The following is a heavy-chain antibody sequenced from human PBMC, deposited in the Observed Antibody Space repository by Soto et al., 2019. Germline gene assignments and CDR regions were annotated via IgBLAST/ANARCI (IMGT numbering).Heavy chain of an antibody. CDR1: GFTFSSYE. Sequence: EVQLVESGGGLVQPGGSLRLSCAASGFTFSSYEMNCVRQAPGKGLEWVSYISSSGSTIYYADSVKGRFTISRDNAKNSLYLQMNSLRAEDTAVYYCARDPGGATRGFDYWGQGTLVTVSS. V-gene: IGHV3-48*03. CDR2: ISSSGSTI. J-gene: IGHJ4*02. D-gene: IGHD1-26*01. CDR3: ARDPGGATRGFDY.